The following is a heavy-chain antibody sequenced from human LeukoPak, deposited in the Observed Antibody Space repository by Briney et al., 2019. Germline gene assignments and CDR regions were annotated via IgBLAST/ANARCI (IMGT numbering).Heavy chain of an antibody. CDR3: ARETIPILASNHYFDN. V-gene: IGHV1-69*05. Sequence: ASVKVSCKSSGDMLRNFTISWVRQAPGQGLKWMGRIIPFFGTTNYAKKFQGRVSITTDGSTSTAYMELSSLTSEDTAVYYCARETIPILASNHYFDNWGQGTLVTVSS. CDR2: IIPFFGTT. J-gene: IGHJ4*02. D-gene: IGHD3-9*01. CDR1: GDMLRNFT.